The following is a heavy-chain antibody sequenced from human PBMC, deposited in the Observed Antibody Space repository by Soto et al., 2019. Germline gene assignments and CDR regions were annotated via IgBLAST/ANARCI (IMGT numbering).Heavy chain of an antibody. CDR2: INPFKGDT. CDR3: ARVKVPAAILGAFDL. V-gene: IGHV1-18*01. J-gene: IGHJ3*01. D-gene: IGHD2-2*02. CDR1: GYTFSTYG. Sequence: QVQLVQSGAEMKKPGASVKVSCKASGYTFSTYGITWVRQAPGQGLDWMGWINPFKGDTNSAARFKDRGTMTTDTSTRTAYMELRSLISDDTAVYYCARVKVPAAILGAFDLWGQGTLVTVSS.